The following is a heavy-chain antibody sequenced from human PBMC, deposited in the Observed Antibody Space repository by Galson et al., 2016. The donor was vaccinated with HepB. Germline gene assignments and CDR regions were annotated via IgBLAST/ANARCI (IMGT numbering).Heavy chain of an antibody. CDR1: GFTFSSYR. J-gene: IGHJ6*02. CDR3: ARDRKGTTIYYYGMDV. CDR2: VSSSSSTI. V-gene: IGHV3-48*02. D-gene: IGHD3-9*01. Sequence: SLRLSCAASGFTFSSYRMNWVRQAPGKGLEWVSYVSSSSSTIYYADSVKGRFTISRDNVKNSLYLQMNSLRDEDTAVYYCARDRKGTTIYYYGMDVWGQGTTVTVSS.